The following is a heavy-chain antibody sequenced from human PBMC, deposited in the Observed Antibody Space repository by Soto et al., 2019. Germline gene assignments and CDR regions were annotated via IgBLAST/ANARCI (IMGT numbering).Heavy chain of an antibody. J-gene: IGHJ4*02. CDR2: IGGSGVTT. CDR3: AKQMSTGGSDY. V-gene: IGHV3-23*01. CDR1: GFTFSNSP. Sequence: EVQLLESGGGLVQPGGSLRLSCAASGFTFSNSPMNWVRQAPGKGLEWVSGIGGSGVTTYYADSVKGRFTISRDNSKNTLYLQLNSLRAEDTAIYPCAKQMSTGGSDYWGRGTLVTVSS. D-gene: IGHD3-16*01.